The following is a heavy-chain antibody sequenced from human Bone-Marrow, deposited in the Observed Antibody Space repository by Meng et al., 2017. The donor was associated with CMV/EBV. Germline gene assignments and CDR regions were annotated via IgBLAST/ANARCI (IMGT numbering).Heavy chain of an antibody. CDR2: IWYDGTTK. Sequence: GGSLRLSCTGSEFSVSRYGVHWVRQAPGKGLEWVAFIWYDGTTKYYADSVKGRFTVSRDNAKNTVFLQMISLGSDDRGIYYCARDPQTGIHRTDHWGRGTLVTVSS. J-gene: IGHJ5*02. CDR3: ARDPQTGIHRTDH. D-gene: IGHD7-27*01. CDR1: EFSVSRYG. V-gene: IGHV3-30*02.